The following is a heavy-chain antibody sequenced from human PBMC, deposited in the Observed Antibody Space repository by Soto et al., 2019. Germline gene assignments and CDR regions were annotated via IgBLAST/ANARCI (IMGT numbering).Heavy chain of an antibody. Sequence: SETLSLTCTVSGGSVSSGSYYWSWIRQPPGKGLEWIGYIYYSGSTNYNPSLKSRVTISVDTSKNQFSLKLSAVTAADTAGYYCAGGQIRWYYFDYWGQGTLVTVSS. J-gene: IGHJ4*02. CDR3: AGGQIRWYYFDY. V-gene: IGHV4-61*01. CDR2: IYYSGST. D-gene: IGHD6-13*01. CDR1: GGSVSSGSYY.